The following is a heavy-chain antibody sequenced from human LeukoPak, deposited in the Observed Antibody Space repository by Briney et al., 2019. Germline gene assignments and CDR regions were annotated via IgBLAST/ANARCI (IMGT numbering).Heavy chain of an antibody. CDR3: ARVKEGALTNWFDP. Sequence: PSDTLSLTCTVSGGSISSYYWSWIRQPPGKGLDWIGDIYYSGSTNYNPSLKSRVTISVDTSKNQFSLKLSSVTAADTAVYYCARVKEGALTNWFDPWGQGTLVTVSS. D-gene: IGHD3-16*01. CDR1: GGSISSYY. V-gene: IGHV4-59*07. CDR2: IYYSGST. J-gene: IGHJ5*02.